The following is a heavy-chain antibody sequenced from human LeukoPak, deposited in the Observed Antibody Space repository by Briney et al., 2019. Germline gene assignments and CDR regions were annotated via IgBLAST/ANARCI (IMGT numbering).Heavy chain of an antibody. Sequence: PGGSLRLSCAASGFTFSGYSMNWVRQAPGKGLEWVSSISSSSSYIYYAGSVKGRFTISRDNAKNSLYLQINSLRAEDTAVYYCARDGRGYWGQGTLVTVSS. V-gene: IGHV3-21*01. CDR1: GFTFSGYS. CDR2: ISSSSSYI. CDR3: ARDGRGY. J-gene: IGHJ4*02.